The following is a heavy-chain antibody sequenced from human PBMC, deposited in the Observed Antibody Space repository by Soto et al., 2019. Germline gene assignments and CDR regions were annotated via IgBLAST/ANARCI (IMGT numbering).Heavy chain of an antibody. V-gene: IGHV3-23*01. CDR1: GFTFSSYA. Sequence: EVQLLESGGGLVQPGGSLRLSCAASGFTFSSYAMSWVRQAPGKGLDWVSAISGSGGNTFCADSVKGRFTISRDNSKNTLYLQMNSLRAEDTAVYYCAKVGEEYSSGWGVEFDSWGPGILVTVSS. D-gene: IGHD6-19*01. J-gene: IGHJ4*02. CDR2: ISGSGGNT. CDR3: AKVGEEYSSGWGVEFDS.